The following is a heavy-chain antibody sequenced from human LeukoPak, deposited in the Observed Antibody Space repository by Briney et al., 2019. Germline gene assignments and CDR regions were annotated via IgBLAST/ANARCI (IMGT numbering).Heavy chain of an antibody. CDR1: GDSISTGSYY. J-gene: IGHJ4*02. Sequence: SETLSLTCTVSGDSISTGSYYWSWIRQPPGKGLEWIGSIYHSGSTYYNPSLKSRVTISVDTSKNQFSLKLSSVTAADTAVYYCARVELGSGSQAVDYWGQGTLVTVSS. CDR3: ARVELGSGSQAVDY. CDR2: IYHSGST. D-gene: IGHD3-10*01. V-gene: IGHV4-39*07.